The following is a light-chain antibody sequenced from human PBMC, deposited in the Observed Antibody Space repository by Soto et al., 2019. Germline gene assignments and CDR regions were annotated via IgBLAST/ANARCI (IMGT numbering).Light chain of an antibody. CDR3: QQHGTSPIT. Sequence: SPATLSLSSGERATLSCRASQSVSSNLAWYQQKPGQAPRLLIYGASTRATGLPARFSGSGSGTDFTLTISRLEPEDFAVYYCQQHGTSPITFGQGTRLEIK. CDR1: QSVSSN. J-gene: IGKJ5*01. V-gene: IGKV3-20*01. CDR2: GAS.